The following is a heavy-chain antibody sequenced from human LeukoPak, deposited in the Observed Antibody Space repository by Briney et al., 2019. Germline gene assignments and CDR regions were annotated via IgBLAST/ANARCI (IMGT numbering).Heavy chain of an antibody. CDR1: GYTFAGYY. CDR3: ARALSSGSPLGY. Sequence: VASVKVSCKASGYTFAGYYMHWVRQAPGQGLEWMGWINPNSGGTNYAQKFQGRVTMTRDTSISTAYMELSRLRSDDTAVYYCARALSSGSPLGYWGQGTLVTVSS. CDR2: INPNSGGT. J-gene: IGHJ4*02. D-gene: IGHD3-22*01. V-gene: IGHV1-2*02.